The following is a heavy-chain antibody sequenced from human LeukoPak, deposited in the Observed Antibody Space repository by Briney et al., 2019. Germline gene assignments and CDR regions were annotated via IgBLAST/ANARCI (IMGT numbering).Heavy chain of an antibody. V-gene: IGHV1-2*02. CDR3: ASLTIFGVVARDY. D-gene: IGHD3-3*01. J-gene: IGHJ4*02. CDR1: GCTFTGYY. Sequence: ASVKVSCKASGCTFTGYYMHWVRQAPGQGLEWMGWINPNSGGTNYAQKFQGRVTMTRDTSISTAYMELSRLRSDDTAVYYCASLTIFGVVARDYWGQGTLVTVSS. CDR2: INPNSGGT.